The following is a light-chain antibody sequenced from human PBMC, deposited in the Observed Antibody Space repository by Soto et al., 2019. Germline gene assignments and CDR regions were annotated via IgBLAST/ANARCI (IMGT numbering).Light chain of an antibody. CDR3: CSYAGSSTPYV. V-gene: IGLV2-23*01. J-gene: IGLJ1*01. CDR2: EGS. Sequence: QSALTQPPSASGSPGQSVTISCTGTSGDVGSYNLVSWYQQHPGKAPKLMIYEGSKRPSGVSNRFSGSKSGNTASLTISGLQAEDEADYYCCSYAGSSTPYVFGTGTKVTVL. CDR1: SGDVGSYNL.